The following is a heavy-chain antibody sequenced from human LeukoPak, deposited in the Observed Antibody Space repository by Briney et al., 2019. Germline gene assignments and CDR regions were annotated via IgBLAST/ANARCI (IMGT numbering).Heavy chain of an antibody. J-gene: IGHJ3*02. CDR3: ARESVAAAGSTDAFDI. V-gene: IGHV3-21*01. Sequence: GGSLRLSCAASGFTFSSYSMNWVRQAPGKGLEWVSSISSSSSYIYYADSVKGRFTISRDNAKNSLYLQMNSLRAEDTAVYYCARESVAAAGSTDAFDIWGQGTMVTVSS. CDR2: ISSSSSYI. CDR1: GFTFSSYS. D-gene: IGHD6-13*01.